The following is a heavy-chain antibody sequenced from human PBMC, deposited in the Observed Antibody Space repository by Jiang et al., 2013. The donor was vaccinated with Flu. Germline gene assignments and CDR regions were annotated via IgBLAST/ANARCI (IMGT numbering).Heavy chain of an antibody. J-gene: IGHJ4*02. CDR3: ARDSGKYDSSGYYRKADFDY. CDR1: GDSVSSNSAA. V-gene: IGHV6-1*01. Sequence: QTLSLTCAISGDSVSSNSAAWNWIRQSPSRGLEWLGRTYYRSKWYNDYAVSVKSRITINPDTSKNQFSLQLNSVTPEDTAVYYCARDSGKYDSSGYYRKADFDYWGQGTLVTVSS. CDR2: TYYRSKWYN. D-gene: IGHD3-22*01.